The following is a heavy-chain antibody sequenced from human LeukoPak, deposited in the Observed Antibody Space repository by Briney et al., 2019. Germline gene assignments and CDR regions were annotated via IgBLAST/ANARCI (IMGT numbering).Heavy chain of an antibody. D-gene: IGHD1-26*01. CDR1: GISFSTYW. V-gene: IGHV3-74*01. CDR3: ATGRGTPLGF. J-gene: IGHJ4*02. Sequence: GGYLRLYCAAYGISFSTYWMHWVRQAPGKGLVWISRISTDGSNTFYADSVKGRFIVSRDNAENTLYLQMDNLRAEDTAMYYCATGRGTPLGFWGQGALVTVSS. CDR2: ISTDGSNT.